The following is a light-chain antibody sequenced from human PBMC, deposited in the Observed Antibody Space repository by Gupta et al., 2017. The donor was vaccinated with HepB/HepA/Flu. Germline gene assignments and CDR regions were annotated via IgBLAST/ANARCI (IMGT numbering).Light chain of an antibody. V-gene: IGKV3-15*01. J-gene: IGKJ4*01. CDR2: SAS. CDR3: QQYNNWPLLT. Sequence: EVVMTQSPATLSVSPGERATLSCRASQRSSDNLAWYQQKPGQAPRLLIFSASTRATGVPARFSGSVSVAEFTLTISRLQSEDFAVYYCQQYNNWPLLTFGGGTKVEIK. CDR1: QRSSDN.